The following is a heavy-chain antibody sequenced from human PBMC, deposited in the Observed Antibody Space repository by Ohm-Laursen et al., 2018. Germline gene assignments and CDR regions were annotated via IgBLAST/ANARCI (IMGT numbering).Heavy chain of an antibody. D-gene: IGHD3-3*01. CDR1: GFTFSDYY. CDR3: AKDITAQLGTAPCDY. CDR2: ISRSGSTT. V-gene: IGHV3-11*01. J-gene: IGHJ4*02. Sequence: GSLRLSCAASGFTFSDYYMSWIRQAPGKGLEWVSYISRSGSTTYYADSVKGRFTISRDNAENSLYLQMNSLRADDTALYYCAKDITAQLGTAPCDYWGQGTVVAVSS.